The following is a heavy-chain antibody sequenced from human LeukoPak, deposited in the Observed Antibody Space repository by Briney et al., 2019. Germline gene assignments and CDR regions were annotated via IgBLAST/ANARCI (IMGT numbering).Heavy chain of an antibody. D-gene: IGHD1-7*01. CDR3: AIPVLTGTRDYFDY. Sequence: GVSVKVSCKASGYTFTGYYMHWVRQAPGQGLEWMGWINPNSGGTNYAQKFQGRVTMTRDTSISTAYMELSRLRSDDTAVYYCAIPVLTGTRDYFDYWGQGTLVTVSS. CDR1: GYTFTGYY. CDR2: INPNSGGT. V-gene: IGHV1-2*02. J-gene: IGHJ4*02.